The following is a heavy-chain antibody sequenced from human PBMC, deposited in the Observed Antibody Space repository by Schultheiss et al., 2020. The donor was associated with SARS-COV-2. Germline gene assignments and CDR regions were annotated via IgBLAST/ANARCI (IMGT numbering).Heavy chain of an antibody. CDR2: ISGSGGST. CDR3: VKEGEEMGTS. D-gene: IGHD1-1*01. CDR1: GFTFSSYA. J-gene: IGHJ4*02. V-gene: IGHV3-23*01. Sequence: GGSLRLSCAASGFTFSSYAMSWVRQAPGKGLEWVSAISGSGGSTYYADSVKGRFTISRDNSKNTLYLQVNSLRVDDTAVYYCVKEGEEMGTSWGQGTLVTVSS.